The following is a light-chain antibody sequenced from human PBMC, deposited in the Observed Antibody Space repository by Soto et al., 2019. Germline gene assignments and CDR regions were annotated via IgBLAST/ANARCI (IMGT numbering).Light chain of an antibody. J-gene: IGKJ4*01. CDR2: EVS. CDR1: ERLTGN. V-gene: IGKV3-15*01. CDR3: QQFGLSPT. Sequence: EIVMTQSPATLSLSPGERATLSCRASERLTGNLAWYQHRPGQAPRLLIYEVSTRATYIPARFSGRGSRTEFTLTISSLQAEDSAVYYCQQFGLSPTFGGGTKVEIK.